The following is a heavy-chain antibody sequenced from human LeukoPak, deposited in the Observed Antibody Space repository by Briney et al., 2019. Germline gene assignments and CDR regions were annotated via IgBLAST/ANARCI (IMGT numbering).Heavy chain of an antibody. D-gene: IGHD3-9*01. V-gene: IGHV3-23*01. CDR2: ISGSGGNT. CDR1: GFTFSSYA. CDR3: AKAEGYDILTGLDY. J-gene: IGHJ4*02. Sequence: GGSLRLSCAASGFTFSSYAMSWVRQAPGKGLEWVSVISGSGGNTYYADSVKGRFTISRDNSKNTLYLQMNSLRAEDTAVYYCAKAEGYDILTGLDYWGQGTLVTVSS.